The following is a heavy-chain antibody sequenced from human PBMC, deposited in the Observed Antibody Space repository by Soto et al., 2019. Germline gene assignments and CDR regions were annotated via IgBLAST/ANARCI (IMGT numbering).Heavy chain of an antibody. CDR1: GFTFSNAW. V-gene: IGHV3-15*07. CDR2: IKSKTDGGTT. J-gene: IGHJ4*02. CDR3: TTDTSTFVWGDYGANY. D-gene: IGHD4-17*01. Sequence: PGGSLRLSCASSGFTFSNAWMNWVRQAPGKGLEWVGRIKSKTDGGTTDYAAPVKGRFTISRDDSKNTLYLQMNSLKTEDTAVYYCTTDTSTFVWGDYGANYWGQGTLVTVSS.